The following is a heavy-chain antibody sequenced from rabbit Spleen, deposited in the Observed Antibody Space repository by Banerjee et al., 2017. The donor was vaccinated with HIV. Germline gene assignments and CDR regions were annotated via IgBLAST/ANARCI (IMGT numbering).Heavy chain of an antibody. CDR3: ARGSASMTLVITGYYFNL. Sequence: QSLEESGGDLVKPGASLTLTCTASGFSFSSSYYVCWVRQTPGKGLEWIACIYGGSPGSTAYANWAKGRFTISKTSSTTVTLQMTSLTAADTATYFCARGSASMTLVITGYYFNLWGPGTLVTVS. J-gene: IGHJ4*01. D-gene: IGHD2-1*01. CDR2: IYGGSPGST. CDR1: GFSFSSSYY. V-gene: IGHV1S40*01.